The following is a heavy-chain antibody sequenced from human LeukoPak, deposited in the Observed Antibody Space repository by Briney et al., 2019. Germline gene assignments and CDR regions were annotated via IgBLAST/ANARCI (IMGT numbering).Heavy chain of an antibody. CDR1: GFTFSSYA. Sequence: GGSLRLSCAASGFTFSSYAMSWVRQSPGKGLEWVSSISGSGGNTYSADSVKGRCTISRDNSKKTLYLQMNSLRAEDTAVYHCAKGMSATSGYLELEYWGQGTLVTVSS. CDR3: AKGMSATSGYLELEY. CDR2: ISGSGGNT. V-gene: IGHV3-23*01. J-gene: IGHJ4*02. D-gene: IGHD3-22*01.